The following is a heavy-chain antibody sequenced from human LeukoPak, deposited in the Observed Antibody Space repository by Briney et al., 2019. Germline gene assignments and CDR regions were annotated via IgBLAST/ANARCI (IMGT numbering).Heavy chain of an antibody. CDR3: AIRGMGSGWYPY. CDR1: GGSISSSSYY. CDR2: IYYSGST. Sequence: SETLSLTCTVSGGSISSSSYYWGWIRQPPGKGLEWIGSIYYSGSTYYNPSLKSRVTISVDTSKNQFSLKLSSVTAADTAVYYCAIRGMGSGWYPYWGQGTLVTVSS. D-gene: IGHD6-19*01. V-gene: IGHV4-39*07. J-gene: IGHJ4*02.